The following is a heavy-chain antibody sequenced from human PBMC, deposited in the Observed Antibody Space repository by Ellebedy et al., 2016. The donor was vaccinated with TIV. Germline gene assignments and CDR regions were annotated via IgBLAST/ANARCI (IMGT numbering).Heavy chain of an antibody. V-gene: IGHV4-39*01. CDR2: IYYDGST. Sequence: MPGGSLRLSCTVSGGSISITSYYWGWIRKPPGKGLEWIGSIYYDGSTYYNPSLKSRVTISKDTSKNQFSLKLTSVTAADTAVYYCARRSSYWSALDFWGQGTLATVSS. J-gene: IGHJ4*02. CDR1: GGSISITSYY. CDR3: ARRSSYWSALDF. D-gene: IGHD6-19*01.